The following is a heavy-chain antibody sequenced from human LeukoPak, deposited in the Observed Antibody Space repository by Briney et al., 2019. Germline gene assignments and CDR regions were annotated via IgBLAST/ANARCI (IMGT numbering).Heavy chain of an antibody. CDR2: IYYSGST. CDR3: ARGSRSPAASDY. J-gene: IGHJ4*02. Sequence: SETLSLTCTVSGGSISSYYWSWIRQPPGKGLEWIGYIYYSGSTNYNPSLKSRVTISVDTSKNQFSLKLSSVTAADTAVYYCARGSRSPAASDYWGQGTLVTVSS. CDR1: GGSISSYY. V-gene: IGHV4-59*01. D-gene: IGHD6-13*01.